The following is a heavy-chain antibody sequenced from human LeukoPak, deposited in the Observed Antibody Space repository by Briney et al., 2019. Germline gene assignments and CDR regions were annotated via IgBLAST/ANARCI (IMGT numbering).Heavy chain of an antibody. CDR3: ARDRVVAVAGTGIRWFDP. V-gene: IGHV4-39*07. D-gene: IGHD6-19*01. Sequence: SGTLSLTCTVSGGSISSSSYYWGWIRQPPGKGLEWIGSICYSGSTYYNPSLKSRVTISVDTSKNQFSLKLSSVTAADTAVYYCARDRVVAVAGTGIRWFDPWGQGTLVTVSS. J-gene: IGHJ5*02. CDR2: ICYSGST. CDR1: GGSISSSSYY.